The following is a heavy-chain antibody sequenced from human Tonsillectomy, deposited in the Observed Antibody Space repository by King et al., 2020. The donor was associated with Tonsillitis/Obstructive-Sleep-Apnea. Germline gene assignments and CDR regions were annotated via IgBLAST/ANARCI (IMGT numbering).Heavy chain of an antibody. V-gene: IGHV4-59*08. D-gene: IGHD3-9*01. CDR2: IYYSGST. Sequence: VQLQESGPGLVKPSETLSLTCTVSGGSISSYYWSWIRQPPGKGLEWIGYIYYSGSTNYNPSLKSRVTISVDTSNNQFSLKLSSVTAADTAVYYCARVPTGLYYYYYMDVWGKGTTVTVSS. CDR1: GGSISSYY. CDR3: ARVPTGLYYYYYMDV. J-gene: IGHJ6*03.